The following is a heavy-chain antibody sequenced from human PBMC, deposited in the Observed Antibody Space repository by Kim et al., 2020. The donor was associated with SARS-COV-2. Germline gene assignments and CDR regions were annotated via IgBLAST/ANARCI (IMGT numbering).Heavy chain of an antibody. D-gene: IGHD3-16*01. CDR1: GFTFSSYS. J-gene: IGHJ4*02. Sequence: GGYLRLSCAASGFTFSSYSMNWVRQAPGKGLEWVSYISSSGGTIYYADSVKGRFTISRDTAKNSLYLHMNSLRAEDTAVYYCAGRLDYWGRGTLVTVSS. CDR3: AGRLDY. V-gene: IGHV3-48*01. CDR2: ISSSGGTI.